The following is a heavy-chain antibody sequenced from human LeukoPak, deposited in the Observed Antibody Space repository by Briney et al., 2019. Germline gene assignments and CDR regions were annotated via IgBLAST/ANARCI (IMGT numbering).Heavy chain of an antibody. Sequence: AGGSLRLSCAASGLTLSNAWMTWVRQAPGKGREWVGHIKTKTDSGTTDYAAYAAPVKGRFSISRDDSKNTLYLQMNSLKTEDTAVYYCTRRQDYGDYLNWFDPWGQGTLVTVSS. CDR2: IKTKTDSGTT. D-gene: IGHD4-17*01. V-gene: IGHV3-15*01. CDR3: TRRQDYGDYLNWFDP. CDR1: GLTLSNAW. J-gene: IGHJ5*02.